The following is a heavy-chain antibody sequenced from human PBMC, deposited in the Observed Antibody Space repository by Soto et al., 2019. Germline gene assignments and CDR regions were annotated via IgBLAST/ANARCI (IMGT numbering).Heavy chain of an antibody. J-gene: IGHJ4*02. Sequence: GESLKISCKGSGYSFTSYWIGWVRQMPGKGLEWMGIIYPGDSDTRYSPSFQGQVTISADKSISTAYLQWSSLKASDTAMYYYAILFRETFFGVFAPPAFWGRGTLVPVSS. CDR2: IYPGDSDT. D-gene: IGHD3-3*01. CDR3: AILFRETFFGVFAPPAF. V-gene: IGHV5-51*01. CDR1: GYSFTSYW.